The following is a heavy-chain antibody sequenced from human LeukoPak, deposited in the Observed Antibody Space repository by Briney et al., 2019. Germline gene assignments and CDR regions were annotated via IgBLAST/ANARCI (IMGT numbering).Heavy chain of an antibody. CDR2: KNPNSGNT. CDR1: GYTFTSYD. V-gene: IGHV1-8*01. D-gene: IGHD5-24*01. CDR3: ARAGRDGKKDAFDI. Sequence: GASVKVSCKASGYTFTSYDINWVRQATGQGLEWMGWKNPNSGNTGYAQRFQGRVTMTRNTSISTAYMELSSLRSEDTAVYYCARAGRDGKKDAFDIWGQGTIVSASS. J-gene: IGHJ3*02.